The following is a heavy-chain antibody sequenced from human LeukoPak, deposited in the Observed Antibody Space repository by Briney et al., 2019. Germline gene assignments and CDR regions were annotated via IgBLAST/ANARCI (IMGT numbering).Heavy chain of an antibody. CDR1: GYSISSGYY. Sequence: SETLSLTCTVSGYSISSGYYWGWIRQPPGKGLEWIGSMYHSGSTYYKPSLKSRVTIPLDTSKNQFSLKLRSVTAADTAVYYCARGNLWDYRRYYYYMDVWGKGTTVTVSS. CDR3: ARGNLWDYRRYYYYMDV. V-gene: IGHV4-38-2*02. CDR2: MYHSGST. J-gene: IGHJ6*03. D-gene: IGHD4-11*01.